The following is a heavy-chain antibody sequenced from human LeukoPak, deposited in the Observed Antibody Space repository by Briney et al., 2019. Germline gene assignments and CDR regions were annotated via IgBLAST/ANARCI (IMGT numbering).Heavy chain of an antibody. CDR1: GFTFSSYS. CDR3: ARGRYYHFWSGYYTL. Sequence: GGSLRLSCAASGFTFSSYSMNWVRQAPGKGLEWVSSISSSSSYIYYADSVKGRFTISRDNAKNSLYLQMSSLRAEDTAVYYCARGRYYHFWSGYYTLWGQGTLVTVSS. CDR2: ISSSSSYI. J-gene: IGHJ4*02. D-gene: IGHD3-3*01. V-gene: IGHV3-21*01.